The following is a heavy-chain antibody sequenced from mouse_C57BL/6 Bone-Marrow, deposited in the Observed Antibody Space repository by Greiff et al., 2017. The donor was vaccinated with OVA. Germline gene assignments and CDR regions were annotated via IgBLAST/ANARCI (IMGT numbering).Heavy chain of an antibody. Sequence: DVKLVESGGGLVQPGGSLSLSCAASGFPFTDSYMSWVRQPPGKALEWLGFLRNKANGYPTEYRASVKGRFTISRDNSHSILYLQMNALRAEDSATYYGARYSNYVSDAMDYWGQGTSVTVSS. D-gene: IGHD2-1*01. CDR1: GFPFTDSY. V-gene: IGHV7-3*01. CDR3: ARYSNYVSDAMDY. J-gene: IGHJ4*01. CDR2: LRNKANGYPT.